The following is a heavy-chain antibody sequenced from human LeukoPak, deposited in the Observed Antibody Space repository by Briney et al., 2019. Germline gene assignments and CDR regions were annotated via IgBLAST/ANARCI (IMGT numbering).Heavy chain of an antibody. Sequence: PSETLSLTCTVSGGSISSSSYYWGWIRQPPGKGLELIGSIYYSGSTYYHPSLKSRVTISVDTSKNQFSLKLSSVTAADTAVYYCAVLSGLDYWGQGTLVTVSS. CDR2: IYYSGST. CDR3: AVLSGLDY. V-gene: IGHV4-39*01. J-gene: IGHJ4*02. CDR1: GGSISSSSYY. D-gene: IGHD3-10*01.